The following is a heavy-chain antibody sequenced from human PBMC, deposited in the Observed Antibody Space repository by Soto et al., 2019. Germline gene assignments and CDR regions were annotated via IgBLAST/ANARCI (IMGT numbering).Heavy chain of an antibody. Sequence: GGSLRLSCEAAGLTFSGFDMHWVRLPTGKGLEWVSSIGTAGDTYYAVSVKGRFTISRDNAKNSLSLQMNSLRAGDMAVYFCAKSQEIGTHFFDSWGQGTQVTVSS. CDR2: IGTAGDT. V-gene: IGHV3-13*01. J-gene: IGHJ4*02. D-gene: IGHD6-13*01. CDR3: AKSQEIGTHFFDS. CDR1: GLTFSGFD.